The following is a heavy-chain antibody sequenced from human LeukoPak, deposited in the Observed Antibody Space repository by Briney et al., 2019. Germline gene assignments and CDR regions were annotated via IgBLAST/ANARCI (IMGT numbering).Heavy chain of an antibody. V-gene: IGHV3-30*02. CDR1: GFTFSSYG. D-gene: IGHD3-22*01. CDR3: AKVYYDSSGYRNDAFDI. CDR2: IRYDGSNK. Sequence: AGGSLRLSCAASGFTFSSYGMHWVRQAPGKGLEWVAFIRYDGSNKYYADSVKGRFTISRDNSKNTLYLQTNSLRAEDTAVYYCAKVYYDSSGYRNDAFDIWGQGTMVTVSS. J-gene: IGHJ3*02.